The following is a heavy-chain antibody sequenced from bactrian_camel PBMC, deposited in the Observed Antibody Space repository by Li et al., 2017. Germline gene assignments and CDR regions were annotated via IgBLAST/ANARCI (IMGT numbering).Heavy chain of an antibody. D-gene: IGHD1*01. J-gene: IGHJ4*01. CDR2: IDSDGRT. CDR3: AADREYYAGSGYTPQA. CDR1: GYTDRQWC. V-gene: IGHV3S53*01. Sequence: HVQLVESGGGLVQAGGSLRLSCAASGYTDRQWCMAWFRQPPGKEREGVARIDSDGRTSYAEYVKGRFTISRDNAKNTLALEMNNLAPEDTAVYYCAADREYYAGSGYTPQAWGQGTQVTVS.